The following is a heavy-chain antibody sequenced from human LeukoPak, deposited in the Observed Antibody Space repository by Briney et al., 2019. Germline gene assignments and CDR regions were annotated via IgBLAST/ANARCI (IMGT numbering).Heavy chain of an antibody. V-gene: IGHV3-11*04. D-gene: IGHD6-19*01. CDR1: GFTFSDYY. CDR2: ISSSGSTI. CDR3: ARQVHSAWRYYFDH. Sequence: GGSLRLSCAASGFTFSDYYMSWIRQAPGKGLEWVSYISSSGSTIYYADSVKGRFTISRDNAKNSLYLQMDSLRAEDTAVYYCARQVHSAWRYYFDHWGQGTQVTVSS. J-gene: IGHJ4*02.